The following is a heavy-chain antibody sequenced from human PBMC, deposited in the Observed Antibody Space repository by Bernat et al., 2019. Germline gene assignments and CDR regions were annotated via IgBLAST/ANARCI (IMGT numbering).Heavy chain of an antibody. CDR1: GFTFSSYA. CDR3: AGEAPGLYDFDY. D-gene: IGHD2/OR15-2a*01. J-gene: IGHJ4*02. CDR2: ISYDGSNK. V-gene: IGHV3-30*16. Sequence: QVQLVESGGGVVQPGRSLRLSCAASGFTFSSYAMHWVRQAPGKGLEWVAVISYDGSNKYYADSVKGRFTISRDNSKNTLYLQMNSLRAEDTAVYYCAGEAPGLYDFDYWGQGTLVTVSS.